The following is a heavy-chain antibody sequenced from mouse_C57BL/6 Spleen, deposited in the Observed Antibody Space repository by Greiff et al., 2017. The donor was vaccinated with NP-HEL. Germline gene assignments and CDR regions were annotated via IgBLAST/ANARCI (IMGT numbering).Heavy chain of an antibody. V-gene: IGHV5-4*01. D-gene: IGHD2-4*01. Sequence: DVKLVESGGGLVKPGGSLKLSCAASGFTFSSYAMSWVRQTPEKRLEWVATISDGGSYTYYPDNVKGRFTISRDNAKNNLYLQMSHLKSEDTAMYYCARDAGDYDGFAYWGQGTLGTVSA. CDR1: GFTFSSYA. CDR2: ISDGGSYT. J-gene: IGHJ3*01. CDR3: ARDAGDYDGFAY.